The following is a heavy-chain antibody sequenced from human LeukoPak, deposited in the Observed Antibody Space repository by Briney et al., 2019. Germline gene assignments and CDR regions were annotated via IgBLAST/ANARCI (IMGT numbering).Heavy chain of an antibody. CDR1: GGSISSGGYY. V-gene: IGHV4-31*03. J-gene: IGHJ5*02. CDR2: IYYSGST. D-gene: IGHD2-2*02. Sequence: SQTLSLTCTVSGGSISSGGYYWSWIRQHPGKGLEWIGYIYYSGSTYYNPSLKSRVTISVDTSKNQFSLKLSSVTAADTAVYYCARLGGYCSSTSCYTGWFDPWGQGTLVTVSS. CDR3: ARLGGYCSSTSCYTGWFDP.